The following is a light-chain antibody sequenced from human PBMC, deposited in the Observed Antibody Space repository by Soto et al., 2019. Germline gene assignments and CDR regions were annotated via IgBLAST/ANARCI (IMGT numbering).Light chain of an antibody. CDR3: QQTYSSHPWT. CDR1: QALSNY. V-gene: IGKV1-9*01. CDR2: SAS. Sequence: DIQLTQSPSVLSASVGDTVTITCRASQALSNYLAWYQQKPGKAPDLLIYSASTLQSGVPSRFSGSGSETEFSLTISGLQPEDFAIYYCQQTYSSHPWTFGQGAKADIK. J-gene: IGKJ1*01.